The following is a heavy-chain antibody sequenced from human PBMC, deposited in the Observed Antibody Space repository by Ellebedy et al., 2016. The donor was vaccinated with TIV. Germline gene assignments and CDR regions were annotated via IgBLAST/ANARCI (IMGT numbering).Heavy chain of an antibody. Sequence: GGSLRLXXAASGFTFSNAWMSWVRQAPGKGLEWVAIIWTDENKKFYADSVKDRFTISRDTSKNTLDLQMNSLRVEDTAVYYCARDLTQWTSRAFDCWGQGTLVTVSS. CDR2: IWTDENKK. J-gene: IGHJ4*02. V-gene: IGHV3-33*08. D-gene: IGHD3/OR15-3a*01. CDR1: GFTFSNAW. CDR3: ARDLTQWTSRAFDC.